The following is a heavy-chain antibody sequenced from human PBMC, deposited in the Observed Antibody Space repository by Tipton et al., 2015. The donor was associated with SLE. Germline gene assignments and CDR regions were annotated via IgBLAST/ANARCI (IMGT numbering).Heavy chain of an antibody. D-gene: IGHD6-19*01. J-gene: IGHJ4*02. V-gene: IGHV4-4*07. Sequence: TLSLTCTVSGGSISSYYWSWIRQPAGKGLEWIGRIYNSGITNYNPSLRSRITILLDTSNNQFSLKLSSVTAADTAVYYCARHVRIAVAGLWGQGTLVTVSS. CDR1: GGSISSYY. CDR2: IYNSGIT. CDR3: ARHVRIAVAGL.